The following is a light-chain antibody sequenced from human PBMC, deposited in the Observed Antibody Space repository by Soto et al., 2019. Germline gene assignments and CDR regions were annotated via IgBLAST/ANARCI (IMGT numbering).Light chain of an antibody. CDR3: SSYTTSSIVV. Sequence: QSALTQPASVSGSPGQSITLSCTGTSSDVGAYNYVSWYQQYPGKAPKVIIYDVTARPSGVSNRFSGSKSGNTASLTISGLQTEDEADYYCSSYTTSSIVVFGGGTKVTVL. CDR1: SSDVGAYNY. CDR2: DVT. V-gene: IGLV2-14*03. J-gene: IGLJ2*01.